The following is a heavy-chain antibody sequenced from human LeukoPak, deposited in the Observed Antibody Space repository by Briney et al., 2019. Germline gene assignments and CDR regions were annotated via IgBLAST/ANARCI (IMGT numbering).Heavy chain of an antibody. D-gene: IGHD5-18*01. CDR3: AKHRTGYSHDY. Sequence: GGSLRLSCAASGFTVSSNYMSWVRQAPGKGLEWVSVIYSGGSTYYADSVKGRFTISRDNSKNTLYLQMSSLRAEDTAIYYCAKHRTGYSHDYWGQGTLVTVAS. CDR1: GFTVSSNY. CDR2: IYSGGST. J-gene: IGHJ4*02. V-gene: IGHV3-66*04.